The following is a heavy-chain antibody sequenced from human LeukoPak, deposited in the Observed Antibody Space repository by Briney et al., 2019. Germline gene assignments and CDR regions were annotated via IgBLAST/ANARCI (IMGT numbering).Heavy chain of an antibody. CDR3: AEGSSGPPGGIDY. D-gene: IGHD6-19*01. V-gene: IGHV3-21*01. Sequence: GGSLRLSCVASGFTFSGYSMSWVRQAPGKGLEWVSSISTSSIYIYYADSVKGRFTISRDNAKNSLYLRMNSLRAEDTAVYYCAEGSSGPPGGIDYWGQGTLVTVSS. CDR2: ISTSSIYI. J-gene: IGHJ4*02. CDR1: GFTFSGYS.